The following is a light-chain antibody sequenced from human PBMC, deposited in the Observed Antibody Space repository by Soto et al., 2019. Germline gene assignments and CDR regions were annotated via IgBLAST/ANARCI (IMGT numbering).Light chain of an antibody. CDR3: QQYYSYPRT. V-gene: IGKV1-5*03. CDR1: QSISSW. CDR2: KAS. Sequence: DIQMTQSPSTLSACVGDRAPITCRASQSISSWLAWYQQKPGKAPNPLIYKASTLESGVPSRFRGSGSGTEFTLTISCLKSEDFETYYCQQYYSYPRTFGQGTKVDI. J-gene: IGKJ1*01.